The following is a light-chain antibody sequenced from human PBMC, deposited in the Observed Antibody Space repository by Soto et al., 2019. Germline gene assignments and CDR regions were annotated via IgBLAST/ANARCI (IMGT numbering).Light chain of an antibody. CDR3: QVWDISSGHVV. V-gene: IGLV3-21*01. CDR2: YDS. Sequence: SSELTQPPSVSVDPGKTASVACGGSNIGSKSVHWYQKKSGQAPVLVMYYDSDRPSGIPERFSGSNSGNTATLTISRVEAGDEADYYCQVWDISSGHVVFGGGTQLTVL. CDR1: NIGSKS. J-gene: IGLJ3*02.